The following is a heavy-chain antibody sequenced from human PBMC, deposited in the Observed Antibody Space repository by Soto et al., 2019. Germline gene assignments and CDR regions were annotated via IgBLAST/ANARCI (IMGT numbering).Heavy chain of an antibody. V-gene: IGHV1-18*01. J-gene: IGHJ6*02. CDR2: ISAYNGNT. Sequence: ASVKVSCKAPGYTFTSYGISWVRQSPGQGREWMGWISAYNGNTNYAQKLQGRVTMTTDTSTSTAYMELRSLRSDDTAVYYCASVVIRTAMVYYYYYYGMDVWGQGTTVTAYS. CDR3: ASVVIRTAMVYYYYYYGMDV. D-gene: IGHD5-18*01. CDR1: GYTFTSYG.